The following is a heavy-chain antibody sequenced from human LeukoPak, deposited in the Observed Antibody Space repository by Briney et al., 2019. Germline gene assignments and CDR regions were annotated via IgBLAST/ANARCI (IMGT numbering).Heavy chain of an antibody. CDR3: AKAVSSSWSDAFDI. CDR2: ISSSGSTI. J-gene: IGHJ3*02. V-gene: IGHV3-11*04. CDR1: GFTFSDYY. Sequence: GGSLRLSCAASGFTFSDYYMSWIRQAPGKGLEWVSYISSSGSTIYYADSVKGRFTISRDNSKNTLYLQMNSLRAEDTAVYYCAKAVSSSWSDAFDIWGQGAMVTVSS. D-gene: IGHD6-13*01.